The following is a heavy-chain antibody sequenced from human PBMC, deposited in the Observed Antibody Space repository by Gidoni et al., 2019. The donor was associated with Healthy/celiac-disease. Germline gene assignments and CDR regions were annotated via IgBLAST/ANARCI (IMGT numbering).Heavy chain of an antibody. J-gene: IGHJ3*02. CDR3: ARDSAHYDFWSGQEGAFDI. Sequence: QVQLQESGPGLVKPSQTLSLTCTVSGGSISSGGYYWSWIRQHPGKGLELIGYIYYSGSTYYNPSLKSRVTISVDTSKNQFSLKLSSVTAADTAVYYCARDSAHYDFWSGQEGAFDIWGQGTMVTVSS. CDR1: GGSISSGGYY. V-gene: IGHV4-31*03. D-gene: IGHD3-3*01. CDR2: IYYSGST.